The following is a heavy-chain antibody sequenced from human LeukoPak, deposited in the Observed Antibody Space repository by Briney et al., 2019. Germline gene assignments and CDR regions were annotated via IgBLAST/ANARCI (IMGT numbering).Heavy chain of an antibody. J-gene: IGHJ6*03. CDR2: ISGSGGST. V-gene: IGHV3-23*01. CDR1: GFTFSSYS. D-gene: IGHD3-10*02. Sequence: GGSLRLSCAASGFTFSSYSMSWVRQAPGKGLEWVSAISGSGGSTYYADSVKGRFTISRDNAKNSLYLQMNSLRAEDTAVYYCAELGITMIGGVWGKGTTVTIS. CDR3: AELGITMIGGV.